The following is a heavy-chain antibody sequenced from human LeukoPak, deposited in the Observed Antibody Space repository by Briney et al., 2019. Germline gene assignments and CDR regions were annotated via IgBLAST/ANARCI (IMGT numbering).Heavy chain of an antibody. Sequence: GGSLRLSCAASGFTFGDYSMHWVRQAPGEGLEWVTGISWNSRNIIYADSVKGRFTISRDNAKNSLYLQMNSLRVEDAAFYYCAKAAGNYAFDYWDRGTLVTVSS. J-gene: IGHJ4*02. V-gene: IGHV3-9*01. D-gene: IGHD4-11*01. CDR2: ISWNSRNI. CDR1: GFTFGDYS. CDR3: AKAAGNYAFDY.